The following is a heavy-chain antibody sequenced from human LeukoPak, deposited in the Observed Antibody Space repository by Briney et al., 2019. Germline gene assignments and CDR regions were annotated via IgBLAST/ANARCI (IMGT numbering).Heavy chain of an antibody. CDR3: ARDVYYDFWSGYYTGWFDP. J-gene: IGHJ5*02. D-gene: IGHD3-3*01. CDR2: ISYDGSNK. CDR1: GFTFSSYA. Sequence: GGSLRLSCAASGFTFSSYAMHWVRQAPGKGLEWVAVISYDGSNKYYADSVKGRFTISRDNSKNTLYLQMNSLRAEDTAVYYCARDVYYDFWSGYYTGWFDPWGQGTLVTVSS. V-gene: IGHV3-30-3*01.